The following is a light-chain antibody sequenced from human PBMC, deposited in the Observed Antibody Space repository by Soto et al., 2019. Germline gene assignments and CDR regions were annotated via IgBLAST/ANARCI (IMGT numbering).Light chain of an antibody. CDR3: HQYNNWPRT. CDR1: QFLSSY. J-gene: IGKJ1*01. CDR2: GTS. V-gene: IGKV3-15*01. Sequence: EVVLTQSPVTLSLSPGERASLSCRASQFLSSYLAWYQQIPGQAPRLLLYGTSTRATGIPARFSGSGSGSEFTLTISSLQSEDFAIYYCHQYNNWPRTFGQGTKVDIK.